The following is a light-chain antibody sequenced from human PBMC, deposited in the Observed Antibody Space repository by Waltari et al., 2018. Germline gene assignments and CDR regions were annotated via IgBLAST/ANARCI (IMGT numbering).Light chain of an antibody. CDR2: VNSDGSH. CDR1: SGYSSNV. CDR3: QTGGQGTWV. J-gene: IGLJ3*02. Sequence: LVLTQSPSASASLGASVKLTCTLSSGYSSNVIAWLQQQPGKGPRDLMKVNSDGSHRKGDDIPDRFSASKSGTECQLTSSSLQSEDEADYFGQTGGQGTWVFGGGTKLTVL. V-gene: IGLV4-69*01.